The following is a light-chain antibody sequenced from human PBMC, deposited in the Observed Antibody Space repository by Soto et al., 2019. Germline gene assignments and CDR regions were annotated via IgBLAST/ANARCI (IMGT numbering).Light chain of an antibody. CDR2: AAS. J-gene: IGKJ4*01. CDR1: QGVRGW. CDR3: QQYNNSPLT. Sequence: DIKMTQSPSSLSASVGDRVTITCRASQGVRGWLAWYQQKPRKAPKSLIYAASTLQDGVPSRFSGNGSETDFTLTISSLQSEDIGTYYCQQYNNSPLTLGGGTKVDIK. V-gene: IGKV1D-16*01.